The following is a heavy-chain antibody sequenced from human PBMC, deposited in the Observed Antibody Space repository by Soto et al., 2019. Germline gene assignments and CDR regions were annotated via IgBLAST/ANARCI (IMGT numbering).Heavy chain of an antibody. V-gene: IGHV6-1*01. Sequence: PSQALSLTCAISGDSVSSNSAAWNWIRQSPSGGLEWLGRTYYRSKWYNDYAVSVKSRITINPDTSKNQFSLQLNSVTPEDTAVYYCARWNRVRWIFRVVIIRESVMDFWGQVTTVICSS. CDR2: TYYRSKWYN. D-gene: IGHD3-3*01. CDR3: ARWNRVRWIFRVVIIRESVMDF. CDR1: GDSVSSNSAA. J-gene: IGHJ6*02.